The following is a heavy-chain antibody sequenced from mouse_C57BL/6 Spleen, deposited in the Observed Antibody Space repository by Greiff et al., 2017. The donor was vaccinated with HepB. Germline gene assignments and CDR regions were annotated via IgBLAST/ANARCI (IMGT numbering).Heavy chain of an antibody. CDR1: GYTFTDYN. CDR2: INPNNGGT. D-gene: IGHD2-5*01. Sequence: EVQLQQSGPELVKPGASVKMSCKASGYTFTDYNMHWVKQSHGKSLEWIGYINPNNGGTSYNQKFKGKATLTVNKSSSTAYMELRSLTSEDSAVYYCARTLYYSTTWFAYWGQGTLVTVSA. J-gene: IGHJ3*01. V-gene: IGHV1-22*01. CDR3: ARTLYYSTTWFAY.